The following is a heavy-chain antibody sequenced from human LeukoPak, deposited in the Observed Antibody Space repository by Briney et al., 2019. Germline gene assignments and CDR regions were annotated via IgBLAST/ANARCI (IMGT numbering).Heavy chain of an antibody. CDR3: ARRSSVAARPYYFDY. V-gene: IGHV4-39*01. Sequence: SETLSLTCTVSGASITSSAYHWGWIRQPPGKGLEWIGSINYSGGTHYNPSLKSRVTISADKSKNQSSLKLSSVAAADTAVYYCARRSSVAARPYYFDYWGQGTLVTVSS. CDR1: GASITSSAYH. J-gene: IGHJ4*02. D-gene: IGHD6-6*01. CDR2: INYSGGT.